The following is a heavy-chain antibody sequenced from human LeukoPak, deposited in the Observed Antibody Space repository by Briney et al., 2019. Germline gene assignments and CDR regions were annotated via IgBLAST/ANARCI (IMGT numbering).Heavy chain of an antibody. V-gene: IGHV3-53*01. Sequence: AGGSLRLSCAASGFTVRSNYMSWVRQAPGKGLEWVSIIYGGGSVFYADSVKGRFTISRDNSKNTLYLQMNSLRAEDAAVYYCARPSPDYFQRDDAFDIWGQGTMVTVSS. CDR2: IYGGGSV. CDR3: ARPSPDYFQRDDAFDI. J-gene: IGHJ3*02. D-gene: IGHD2/OR15-2a*01. CDR1: GFTVRSNY.